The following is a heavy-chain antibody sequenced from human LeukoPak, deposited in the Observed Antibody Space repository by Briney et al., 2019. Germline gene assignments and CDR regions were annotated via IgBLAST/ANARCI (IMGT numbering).Heavy chain of an antibody. CDR1: GFTFISYS. CDR2: ISSSSSYI. V-gene: IGHV3-21*01. Sequence: GGSLRLSCAASGFTFISYSMNWVRQAPGKGLEWVSSISSSSSYIHYADSVKGRFTISRHNARNPLYLEMNSLRAEDTALYYCARDHRLDYYGTRDYYFDYWGQGTLVTVSS. J-gene: IGHJ4*02. D-gene: IGHD3-10*01. CDR3: ARDHRLDYYGTRDYYFDY.